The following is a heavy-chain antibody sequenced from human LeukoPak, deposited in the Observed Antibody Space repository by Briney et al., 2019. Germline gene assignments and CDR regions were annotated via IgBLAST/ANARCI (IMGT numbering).Heavy chain of an antibody. CDR2: IIPILGIA. CDR1: GGTFSSYA. CDR3: ASGAGTAIYNWFDP. D-gene: IGHD6-19*01. V-gene: IGHV1-69*04. Sequence: SVKVSCKASGGTFSSYAISWVRQAPGQGLEWMGRIIPILGIANYAQKFQGRVTITADKSTSTAYMELSSLRSEDTAVYYCASGAGTAIYNWFDPWGQGTLVTVSS. J-gene: IGHJ5*02.